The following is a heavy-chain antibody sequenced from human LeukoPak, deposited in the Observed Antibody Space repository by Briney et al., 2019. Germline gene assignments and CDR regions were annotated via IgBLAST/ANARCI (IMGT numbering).Heavy chain of an antibody. CDR3: ARGLRGYCSGGSCYPRAYYFDY. Sequence: SETLSLTCAVYGGSFSGYYWSWIRQPPGKGLEWIGEINHSGSTNYNPSLKSRVTISVDTSENQFSLKLSSVTAADTAVYYCARGLRGYCSGGSCYPRAYYFDYWGQGTLVTVSS. D-gene: IGHD2-15*01. CDR1: GGSFSGYY. J-gene: IGHJ4*02. V-gene: IGHV4-34*01. CDR2: INHSGST.